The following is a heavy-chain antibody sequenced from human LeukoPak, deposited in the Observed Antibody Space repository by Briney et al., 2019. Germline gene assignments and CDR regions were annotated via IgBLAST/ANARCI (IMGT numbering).Heavy chain of an antibody. Sequence: GESLKISCEGSGYRFTAYWIAWVRQMPGKGLEWMGTIFPTDSDTRYGPSFQGQVNISADRSTNTAYLQWSGLQASDTATYFCARLNQKGFYYYMDVWGKGTTVAVS. V-gene: IGHV5-51*01. CDR1: GYRFTAYW. J-gene: IGHJ6*03. CDR3: ARLNQKGFYYYMDV. D-gene: IGHD1-14*01. CDR2: IFPTDSDT.